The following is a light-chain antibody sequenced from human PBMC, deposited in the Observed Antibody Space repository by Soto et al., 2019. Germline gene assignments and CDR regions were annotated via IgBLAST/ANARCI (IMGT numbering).Light chain of an antibody. V-gene: IGKV3-11*01. CDR2: DAS. CDR1: QSVSSY. J-gene: IGKJ5*01. Sequence: EIVLTQSPATLSLSPGERATLSCRASQSVSSYLAWYQQKPGQAPRLFIYDASNRATGIPARFSGGGSGTDFTLTISSLEPEDFAVYYCQHRSYWPITFGQGTRLEIK. CDR3: QHRSYWPIT.